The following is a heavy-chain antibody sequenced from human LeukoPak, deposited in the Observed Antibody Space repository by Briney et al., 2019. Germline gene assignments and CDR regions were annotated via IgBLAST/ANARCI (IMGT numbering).Heavy chain of an antibody. CDR3: ARDTENYGSGSYYSSKGGFDY. D-gene: IGHD3-10*01. Sequence: GGSLRLSCAASGFTFRNYWMSWVRQAPGKGLEWVSSISSGNTYIYYADSVKGRFAISRDNAKNSLYLQMNGLRAEDTAVYYCARDTENYGSGSYYSSKGGFDYWGQGTLVTVSS. CDR2: ISSGNTYI. V-gene: IGHV3-21*01. CDR1: GFTFRNYW. J-gene: IGHJ4*02.